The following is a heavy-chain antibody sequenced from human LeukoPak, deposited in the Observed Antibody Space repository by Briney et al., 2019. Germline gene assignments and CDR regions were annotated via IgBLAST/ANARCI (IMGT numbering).Heavy chain of an antibody. CDR2: ISYDGSNK. CDR1: GFTFSSYA. CDR3: ARVDDGYSPDAFDI. J-gene: IGHJ3*02. Sequence: GRSLRLSCAASGFTFSSYAMHWVRQAPGKGLEWVAVISYDGSNKYYADSVKGRFTISRDNSKNTLYLQMNSLRAEDTAVYYCARVDDGYSPDAFDIWGQGTMVTVSS. D-gene: IGHD5-24*01. V-gene: IGHV3-30-3*01.